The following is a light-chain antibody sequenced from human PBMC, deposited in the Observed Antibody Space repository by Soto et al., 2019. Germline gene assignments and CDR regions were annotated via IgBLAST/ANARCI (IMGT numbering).Light chain of an antibody. CDR2: EVT. J-gene: IGLJ1*01. Sequence: QPVLTQPASVSGSPGQSITVSCTGTSSDIGGYNYVSWYQQHPGKAPKLMVYEVTNRPSGVSDRFSGSKSGNTASLTISGLQADDEGYYYCSSYTSRSTLDVFGTGTKLTVL. CDR3: SSYTSRSTLDV. V-gene: IGLV2-14*01. CDR1: SSDIGGYNY.